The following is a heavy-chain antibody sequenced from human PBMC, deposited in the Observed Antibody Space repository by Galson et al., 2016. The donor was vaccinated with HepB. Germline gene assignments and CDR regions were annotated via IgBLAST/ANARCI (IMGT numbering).Heavy chain of an antibody. CDR2: ISWTRGSI. V-gene: IGHV3-9*01. J-gene: IGHJ4*02. D-gene: IGHD2-15*01. CDR3: AKDGRDWGGDSCYPGTYCDY. Sequence: SLRLSCAASGFTFDDYAMHWVRHAPGKGLEWVSGISWTRGSIGYADSVKGRFTISRDHAQNSLYQQMNRLRAEDTALYYCAKDGRDWGGDSCYPGTYCDYWGQGTLVTVSS. CDR1: GFTFDDYA.